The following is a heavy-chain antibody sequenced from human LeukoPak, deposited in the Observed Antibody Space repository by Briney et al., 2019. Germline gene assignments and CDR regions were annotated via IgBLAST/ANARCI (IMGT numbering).Heavy chain of an antibody. J-gene: IGHJ6*02. D-gene: IGHD3-22*01. CDR1: GYTFSSYA. CDR3: AKDRHYDSSGSYGMDV. V-gene: IGHV3-23*01. CDR2: ISGSGGST. Sequence: GGSLRLSCAASGYTFSSYAMNWVRQAPGKGLEWVSAISGSGGSTYYADSVKGRFTISRDNSKNTLYLQMSSLRVEDTAVYYCAKDRHYDSSGSYGMDVWGQGTTVTVSS.